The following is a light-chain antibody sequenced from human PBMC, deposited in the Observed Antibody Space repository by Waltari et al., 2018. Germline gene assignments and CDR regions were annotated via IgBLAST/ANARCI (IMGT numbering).Light chain of an antibody. CDR1: QSVLFSSNNENY. CDR2: WAS. Sequence: DIVMTQSPYSLAVSLGVRATINCKSSQSVLFSSNNENYLAWYQQKPGQPPKLLIYWASTRESGVPDRFSGSGSGTDFTLTISSLQAEDVAVYYCQQYYSIPRSFGQGTKLEIK. V-gene: IGKV4-1*01. J-gene: IGKJ2*03. CDR3: QQYYSIPRS.